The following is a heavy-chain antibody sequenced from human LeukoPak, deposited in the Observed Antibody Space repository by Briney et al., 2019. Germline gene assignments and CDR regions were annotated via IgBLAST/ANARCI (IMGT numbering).Heavy chain of an antibody. J-gene: IGHJ4*02. CDR3: SRDFNGRNDF. Sequence: GGSLRLSCAASGFTFSSNWMHWVRQGPGKGLVWVSRINPDGSRTDYAESVKGRFTISRDNAKNTLSLEMNSLGDEDTAVYYCSRDFNGRNDFWGQGTLVTVPS. CDR1: GFTFSSNW. D-gene: IGHD1-14*01. CDR2: INPDGSRT. V-gene: IGHV3-74*01.